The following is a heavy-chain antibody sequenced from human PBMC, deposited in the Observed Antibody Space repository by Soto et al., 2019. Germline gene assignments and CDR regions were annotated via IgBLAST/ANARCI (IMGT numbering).Heavy chain of an antibody. V-gene: IGHV3-23*01. CDR3: VKDDGGYPSTAPH. Sequence: EVQLLESGGGLVQPGGSLRLSCAASGITISTYPMSWVLQSPGKGLDWVPGISGSGDRTYYGDSAKGRFTISKDISKNSLSLQLDSLGVEDTAVYFCVKDDGGYPSTAPHWGQGTLVTVSS. D-gene: IGHD3-22*01. CDR2: ISGSGDRT. CDR1: GITISTYP. J-gene: IGHJ4*02.